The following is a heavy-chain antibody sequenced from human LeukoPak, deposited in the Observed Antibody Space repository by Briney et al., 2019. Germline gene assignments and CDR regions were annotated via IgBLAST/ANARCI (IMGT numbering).Heavy chain of an antibody. D-gene: IGHD3-16*01. V-gene: IGHV3-48*04. CDR3: ARSGLRAGGDY. J-gene: IGHJ4*02. CDR2: ISSDGSAI. Sequence: PGGSLRLSCAASGFTFSSYWMSWVRQAPGKGLEWVSYISSDGSAITYTDSVKGRFTISRDNAKNSLHLQMNSLRVEDTAVYYCARSGLRAGGDYWGQGTLVTVSS. CDR1: GFTFSSYW.